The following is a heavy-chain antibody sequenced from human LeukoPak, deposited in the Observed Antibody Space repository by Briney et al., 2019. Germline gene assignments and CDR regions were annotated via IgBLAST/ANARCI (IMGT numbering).Heavy chain of an antibody. CDR2: INHSGST. Sequence: SETLSLTCAVSGGSISSSSYYWSWIRQPPGKGLEWIGEINHSGSTNYNPSLKSRVTISVDTSKNQFSLRLSSVTAADTAVYYCARSIMTTVTTFGYWGQGTLVTVSS. CDR1: GGSISSSSYY. D-gene: IGHD4-17*01. CDR3: ARSIMTTVTTFGY. J-gene: IGHJ4*02. V-gene: IGHV4-39*07.